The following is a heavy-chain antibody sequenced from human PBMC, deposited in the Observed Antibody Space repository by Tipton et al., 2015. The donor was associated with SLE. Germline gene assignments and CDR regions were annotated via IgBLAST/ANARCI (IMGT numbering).Heavy chain of an antibody. J-gene: IGHJ4*02. V-gene: IGHV4-39*01. CDR2: IYYSGST. Sequence: TLSLTCTVSGGSISSSSYYWGWIRQPPGKGLEWIGNIYYSGSTYYNPSLKSRVTISVDTSKSQFSLKLSSVTAADTAVYYCAGHVGYCSGGSCDGAFDYWGQGTLVTVSS. D-gene: IGHD2-15*01. CDR1: GGSISSSSYY. CDR3: AGHVGYCSGGSCDGAFDY.